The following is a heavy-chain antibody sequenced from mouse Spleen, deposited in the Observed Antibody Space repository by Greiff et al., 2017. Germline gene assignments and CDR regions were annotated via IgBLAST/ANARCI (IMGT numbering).Heavy chain of an antibody. CDR2: ISSGGDYI. CDR3: TRDHTDYDGY. D-gene: IGHD2-4*01. Sequence: EVMLVESGEGLVKPGGSLKLSCAASGFTFSSYAMSWVRQTPEKRLEWVAYISSGGDYIYYADTVKGRFTISRDNARNTLYLQMSSLKSEDTAMYYCTRDHTDYDGYWGQGTLVTVSA. J-gene: IGHJ3*01. V-gene: IGHV5-9-1*02. CDR1: GFTFSSYA.